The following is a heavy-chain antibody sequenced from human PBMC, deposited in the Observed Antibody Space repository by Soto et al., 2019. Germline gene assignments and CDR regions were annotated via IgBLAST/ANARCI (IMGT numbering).Heavy chain of an antibody. CDR3: ARGPSSLTRFDY. V-gene: IGHV3-30-3*01. J-gene: IGHJ4*02. CDR1: GFTFSSYA. CDR2: ISYDGSNK. Sequence: VGSLRLSGAASGFTFSSYAMHWVRQAPGKGLEWVAAISYDGSNKYYADSVKGRFTISRDNSKNTLYLQMNSLRAEDTAVYYCARGPSSLTRFDYWGQGTLVTSPQ. D-gene: IGHD2-2*01.